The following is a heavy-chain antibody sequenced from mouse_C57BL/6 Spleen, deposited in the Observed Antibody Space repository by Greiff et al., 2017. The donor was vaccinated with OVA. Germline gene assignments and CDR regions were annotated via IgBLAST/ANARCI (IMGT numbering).Heavy chain of an antibody. D-gene: IGHD4-1*01. CDR2: INYDGSST. Sequence: EVHLVESEGGLVQPGSSMKLSCTASGFTFSDYYMAWVRQVPEKGLEWVANINYDGSSTYYLDSLKSRFIISRDNAKNILYLQMSSLKSEDTATYYCARDLGRGGYFDVWGTGTTVTVSS. CDR1: GFTFSDYY. V-gene: IGHV5-16*01. J-gene: IGHJ1*03. CDR3: ARDLGRGGYFDV.